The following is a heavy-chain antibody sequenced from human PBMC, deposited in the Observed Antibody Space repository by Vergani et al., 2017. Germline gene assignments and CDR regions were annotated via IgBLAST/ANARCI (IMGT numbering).Heavy chain of an antibody. CDR3: ARMGGYDEGDAFRIGYFDS. V-gene: IGHV4-31*03. CDR2: IYSTGST. J-gene: IGHJ4*02. D-gene: IGHD3-22*01. CDR1: GDSISSGAYY. Sequence: QVQLQESGPGLVKPSQTLSLTCSVSGDSISSGAYYWNWIRQHPGKGLEWIGYIYSTGSTHHNPSLRRRIDMSVDTSKNQFSQKLNSVTAADTAMYYCARMGGYDEGDAFRIGYFDSWGPGILVTVSS.